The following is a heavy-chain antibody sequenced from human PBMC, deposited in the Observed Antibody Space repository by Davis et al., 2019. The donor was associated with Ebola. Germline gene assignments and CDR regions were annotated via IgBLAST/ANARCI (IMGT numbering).Heavy chain of an antibody. V-gene: IGHV1-46*01. CDR2: INPGDGTT. J-gene: IGHJ4*02. CDR1: FTSYY. Sequence: ASVKVSCKASFTSYYVHWVRQAPGQGLEWMGIINPGDGTTSYAQKFQGRVTMTRDTSTSTVYMELSSLRSEDTAVYYCASGIVATILDYWGQGTLVTVSS. CDR3: ASGIVATILDY. D-gene: IGHD5-12*01.